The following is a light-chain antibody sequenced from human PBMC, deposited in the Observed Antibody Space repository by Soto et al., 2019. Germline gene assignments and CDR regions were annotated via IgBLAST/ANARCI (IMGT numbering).Light chain of an antibody. Sequence: DIQMTQSPSTLPASVGDRVTITCRASQSISNWLAWYQQKPGTAPKVLIYHASNLQSGVPSRFSGSGSGTEFTLTISSLQSEDFAVYYCQQYKKWPRTFGHGTKVDIK. CDR3: QQYKKWPRT. V-gene: IGKV1-5*01. J-gene: IGKJ1*01. CDR1: QSISNW. CDR2: HAS.